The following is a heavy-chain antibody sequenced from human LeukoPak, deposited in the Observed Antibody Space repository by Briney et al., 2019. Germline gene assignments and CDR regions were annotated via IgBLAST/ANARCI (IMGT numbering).Heavy chain of an antibody. CDR2: ISYDGSNK. J-gene: IGHJ4*02. Sequence: GGSLRLSCAAPGFTFSSYAMHWVRQAPGKGLDWVAVISYDGSNKYYADSVKGRFTISRDNSKNTLYLQMNSLRAEDTAVYYCASYYDFWSGLYYFDYWGQGTLVTVSS. D-gene: IGHD3-3*01. V-gene: IGHV3-30-3*01. CDR1: GFTFSSYA. CDR3: ASYYDFWSGLYYFDY.